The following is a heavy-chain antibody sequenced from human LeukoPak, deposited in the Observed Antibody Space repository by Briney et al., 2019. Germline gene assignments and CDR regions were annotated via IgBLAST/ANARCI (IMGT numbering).Heavy chain of an antibody. CDR2: IYYSGST. Sequence: PSETLSLTCTVSGGSISSYYWSWIRQPPGKGLEWIGYIYYSGSTNYNPSLKSRVTISVDTSKNQFSLKLGSVTAADTAVYYCARHEVSRVGATSFDYWGQGTLVTVSS. V-gene: IGHV4-59*08. D-gene: IGHD1-26*01. CDR1: GGSISSYY. J-gene: IGHJ4*02. CDR3: ARHEVSRVGATSFDY.